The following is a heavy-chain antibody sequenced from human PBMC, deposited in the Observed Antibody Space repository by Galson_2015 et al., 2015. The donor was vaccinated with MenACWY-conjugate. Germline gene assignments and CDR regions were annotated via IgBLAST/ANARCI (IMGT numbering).Heavy chain of an antibody. V-gene: IGHV1-2*04. CDR2: INPNSGDT. D-gene: IGHD2-21*02. CDR1: GYTFTNFY. Sequence: SVKVSCKASGYTFTNFYIHWVRQAPGQGLEWMGRINPNSGDTNYAQKFQGWVTMTRDTSISTAYMEVARLRSDDTAVHYCARSYCGGDCYSSFDYWGHGTLVTVSS. J-gene: IGHJ4*01. CDR3: ARSYCGGDCYSSFDY.